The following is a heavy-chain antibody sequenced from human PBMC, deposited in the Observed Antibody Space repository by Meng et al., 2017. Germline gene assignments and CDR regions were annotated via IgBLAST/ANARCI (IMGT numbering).Heavy chain of an antibody. CDR1: GYTFTSYA. CDR2: ISAYNGNT. D-gene: IGHD3-3*01. Sequence: ASVKVSCKASGYTFTSYAMHWVRQAPGQGLEWMGWISAYNGNTNYAQKLQGRVTMTTDTSTSTAYMELRSLRSDDTAVYYCARDGPREYDFWSGRYYYYGMDVWGQGTTVTVSS. CDR3: ARDGPREYDFWSGRYYYYGMDV. J-gene: IGHJ6*02. V-gene: IGHV1-18*01.